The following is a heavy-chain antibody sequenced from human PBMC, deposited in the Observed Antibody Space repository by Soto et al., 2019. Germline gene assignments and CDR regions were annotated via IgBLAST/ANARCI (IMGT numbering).Heavy chain of an antibody. D-gene: IGHD3-9*01. V-gene: IGHV3-23*01. CDR2: ISGSGGST. CDR1: GFTFSSYA. Sequence: PGGSLRLSCAASGFTFSSYAMSWVRQAPGKGLEWVSAISGSGGSTYYADSVKGRFTIYRDNSKNTLYLQMNSLRAEDTAVYYCAKVPRATREWRLVITYFDYWGQGTLVTVSS. J-gene: IGHJ4*02. CDR3: AKVPRATREWRLVITYFDY.